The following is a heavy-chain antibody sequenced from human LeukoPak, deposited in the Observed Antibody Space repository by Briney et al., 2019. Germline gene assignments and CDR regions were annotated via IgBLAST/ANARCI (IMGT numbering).Heavy chain of an antibody. Sequence: SETLSLTCTVTGGSISSGGYYWSWIRQHPGKGPVWIGYIYYSGSTYYNPSLKSRVTISVDTSKNQFSLKLSSVTAADTAVYYCARLGYSYGPGFDPWGQGTLVTVSS. CDR2: IYYSGST. CDR3: ARLGYSYGPGFDP. J-gene: IGHJ5*02. V-gene: IGHV4-31*03. D-gene: IGHD5-18*01. CDR1: GGSISSGGYY.